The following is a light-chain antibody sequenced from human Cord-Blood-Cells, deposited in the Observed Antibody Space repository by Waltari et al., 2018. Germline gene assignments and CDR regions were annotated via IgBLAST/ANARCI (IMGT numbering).Light chain of an antibody. V-gene: IGLV2-23*01. J-gene: IGLJ3*02. CDR3: CSYAGSSTWV. CDR1: SRDVGSYNL. Sequence: QSALTQPASVSGSPGQPITISCTGTSRDVGSYNLVSWYQQHPGKAPKLMIYEGSKRPSGVSNRFSGSKSGNTASLTISGLQAEDEADYYCCSYAGSSTWVFGGGTKLTVL. CDR2: EGS.